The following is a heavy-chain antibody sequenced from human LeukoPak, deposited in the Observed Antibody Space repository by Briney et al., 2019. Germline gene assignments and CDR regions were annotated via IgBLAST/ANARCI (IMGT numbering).Heavy chain of an antibody. D-gene: IGHD6-6*01. Sequence: PSETLSLTCTVSGGSLSGFYWSWIRQPPGKGLEWIGYVYYGGSTTYDPSLRSRVTILVDTPKNQFSLRLGSVTAADTAVYYCARGGAARLHFQNWGQGTLVTVSS. CDR2: VYYGGST. CDR1: GGSLSGFY. CDR3: ARGGAARLHFQN. J-gene: IGHJ1*01. V-gene: IGHV4-59*01.